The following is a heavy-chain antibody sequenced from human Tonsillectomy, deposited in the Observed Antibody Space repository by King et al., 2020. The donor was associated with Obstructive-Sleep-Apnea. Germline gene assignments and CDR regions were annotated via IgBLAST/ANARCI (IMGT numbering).Heavy chain of an antibody. D-gene: IGHD3-10*01. J-gene: IGHJ6*02. CDR2: ISAYNGNT. CDR1: GYTFTSYG. CDR3: TRERMKLLWFGESYYGMDV. V-gene: IGHV1-18*01. Sequence: QLVQSGAEVKKPGASVKVSCKASGYTFTSYGISWVRQAPGQGLEWMGWISAYNGNTKYAQKIQGRVTMTTDTSTRTAYMELRSLRSDDTAVYYCTRERMKLLWFGESYYGMDVWGQGTTVTVSS.